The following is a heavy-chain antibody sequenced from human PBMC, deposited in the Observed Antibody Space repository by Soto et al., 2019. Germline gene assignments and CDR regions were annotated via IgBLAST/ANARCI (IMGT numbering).Heavy chain of an antibody. CDR1: GYTFTGYY. Sequence: ASVKVSCKASGYTFTGYYMHWVRQAPGQGLEWMGWINPNSGGTNYAQKFQGWVTMTRDTSISTAYMELSRLRSDDTAVYYCARGVYDFWSGSNDWFDPWGQRTPVTVSS. V-gene: IGHV1-2*04. CDR3: ARGVYDFWSGSNDWFDP. CDR2: INPNSGGT. J-gene: IGHJ5*02. D-gene: IGHD3-3*01.